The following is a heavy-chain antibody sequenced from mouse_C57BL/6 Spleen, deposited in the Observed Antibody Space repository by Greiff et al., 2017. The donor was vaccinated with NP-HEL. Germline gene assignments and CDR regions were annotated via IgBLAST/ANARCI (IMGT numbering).Heavy chain of an antibody. Sequence: QVQLQQSGAELVRPGASVTLSCKASGYTFTDYEMHWVKQTPVHGLEWIGAIDPETGGTAYNQKFKGKAILTADKSSSTAYMDLRSLTSEGSAVYYCTRGGYYLDYWGQGATLTVS. CDR1: GYTFTDYE. CDR3: TRGGYYLDY. D-gene: IGHD1-1*02. CDR2: IDPETGGT. V-gene: IGHV1-15*01. J-gene: IGHJ2*01.